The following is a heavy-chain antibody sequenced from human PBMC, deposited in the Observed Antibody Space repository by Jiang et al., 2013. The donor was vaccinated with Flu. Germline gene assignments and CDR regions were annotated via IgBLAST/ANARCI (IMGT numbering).Heavy chain of an antibody. D-gene: IGHD3-22*01. CDR2: ISTHNGNT. J-gene: IGHJ3*02. CDR3: AREPYDSSVDNLDAFDI. V-gene: IGHV1-18*01. CDR1: GYTFSSYG. Sequence: GAEVKKPGASVKVSCKASGYTFSSYGISWVRQAPGQGLEWMGWISTHNGNTNYAQKFQGRVTMTTETSTSTAYMELRSLRSDDTAVYYCAREPYDSSVDNLDAFDIWGQGT.